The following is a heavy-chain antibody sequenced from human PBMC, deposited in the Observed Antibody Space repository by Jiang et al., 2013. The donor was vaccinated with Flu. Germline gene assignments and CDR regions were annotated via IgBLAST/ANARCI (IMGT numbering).Heavy chain of an antibody. Sequence: GPGLVKPSETLSLTCTVSGGSISSYYWSWIRQPPGKGLEWIGYIYYSGSTNYNPSLKSRVTISVDTSKNQFSLKLSSVTAADTAVYYCARGVLAVGEFDYWGQGTLVTVSS. CDR3: ARGVLAVGEFDY. CDR1: GGSISSYY. V-gene: IGHV4-59*01. J-gene: IGHJ4*02. D-gene: IGHD4/OR15-4a*01. CDR2: IYYSGST.